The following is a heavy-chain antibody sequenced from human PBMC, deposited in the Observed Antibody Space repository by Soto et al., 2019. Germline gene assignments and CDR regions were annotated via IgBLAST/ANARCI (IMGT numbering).Heavy chain of an antibody. CDR2: MNPSSGNT. V-gene: IGHV1-8*01. D-gene: IGHD3-10*01. Sequence: QVQLVQSGAEVKKPGASVKVACRASGYTFTSFDINWVRQATGRGLEWMGRMNPSSGNTDYAQKFQGRVTMTRDTPISTAYMELSSLRSEDTAVYYGARTRSGSYLWGQGTLVTVSS. J-gene: IGHJ5*02. CDR1: GYTFTSFD. CDR3: ARTRSGSYL.